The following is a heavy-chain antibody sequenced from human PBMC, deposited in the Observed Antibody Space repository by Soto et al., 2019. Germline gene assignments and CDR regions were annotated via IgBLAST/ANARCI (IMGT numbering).Heavy chain of an antibody. Sequence: EVQLLESGGGLVQPGGSLRLSCAASGFTFSTYAMSWVRQAPGKGLEWVSTISGRDTTYYADSVKGRFTISRDNSNNTLYLQMNSLRVEETAVYYCANLPGYSSGWYLIDYWGQGTLVTVSS. D-gene: IGHD6-19*01. V-gene: IGHV3-23*01. CDR2: ISGRDTT. CDR3: ANLPGYSSGWYLIDY. J-gene: IGHJ4*02. CDR1: GFTFSTYA.